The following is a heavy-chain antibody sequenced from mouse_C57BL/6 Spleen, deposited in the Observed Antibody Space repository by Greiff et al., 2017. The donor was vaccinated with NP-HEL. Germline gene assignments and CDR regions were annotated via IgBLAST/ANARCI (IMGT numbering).Heavy chain of an antibody. CDR1: GFTFSSYA. CDR2: ISDGGSYT. Sequence: DVKLVESGGGLVKPGGSLKLSCAASGFTFSSYAMSWVRQTPEKRLEWVATISDGGSYTYYPDNVKGRFTLSRDNAKNNLYLQMSHLKSEDTAMDYWARDGEYYVWYLDVRGTGTTGTVSS. D-gene: IGHD1-1*01. CDR3: ARDGEYYVWYLDV. J-gene: IGHJ1*03. V-gene: IGHV5-4*01.